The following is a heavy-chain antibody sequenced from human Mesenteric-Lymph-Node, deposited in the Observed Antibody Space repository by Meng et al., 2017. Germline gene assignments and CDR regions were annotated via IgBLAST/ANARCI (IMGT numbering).Heavy chain of an antibody. CDR3: SREEVY. Sequence: VQLQXXGPGLVXPSQTLSRTCTVSGASISRGGYXXSWIRXPPGKGLEWIGNINASGSTXXNPSXXXRVTIXVDTSXNXXXLNXXSVTXXXTAVYYCSREEVYWGQGTLVTVSS. V-gene: IGHV4-30-4*01. CDR1: GASISRGGYX. J-gene: IGHJ4*02. CDR2: INASGST.